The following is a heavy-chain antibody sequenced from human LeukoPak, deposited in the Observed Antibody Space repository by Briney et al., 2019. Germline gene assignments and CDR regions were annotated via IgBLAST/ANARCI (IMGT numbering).Heavy chain of an antibody. CDR2: INHSGST. V-gene: IGHV4-34*01. J-gene: IGHJ4*02. Sequence: SETLSLTCAVYGGSFSGYYWSWIRQPPGKGLEWIGEINHSGSTNYNPSLKSRVTISVDTSKNQFSLKLSSVTAADTAVYYCARAIGGSYYDFWSGYLPDYWGQGTLVTVSS. CDR1: GGSFSGYY. D-gene: IGHD3-3*01. CDR3: ARAIGGSYYDFWSGYLPDY.